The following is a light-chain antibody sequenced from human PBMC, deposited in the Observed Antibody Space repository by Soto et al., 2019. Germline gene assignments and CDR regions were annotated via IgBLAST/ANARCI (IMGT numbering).Light chain of an antibody. J-gene: IGKJ4*02. Sequence: EIVLTQSPATLSLSPGERATLSCRASQSVGTSLEWFQQKPGQAPSRRIFDTFNRATGIPARFSGSRSGTDFPISISNLESNDFAVYFCQQRSQWPLTFGGGTKVEIK. V-gene: IGKV3-11*01. CDR2: DTF. CDR3: QQRSQWPLT. CDR1: QSVGTS.